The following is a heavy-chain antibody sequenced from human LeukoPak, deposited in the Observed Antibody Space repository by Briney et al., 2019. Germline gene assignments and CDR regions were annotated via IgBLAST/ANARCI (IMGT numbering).Heavy chain of an antibody. J-gene: IGHJ3*02. CDR2: ISYDGSNK. CDR3: ARSGGDYAFDI. D-gene: IGHD2-21*02. Sequence: GRSLRLSCAASGFTFSSYAMHWVRQAPGKGLGWVAVISYDGSNKYYADSVKGRFTISRDNSKNTLYLQMNSLRAEDTAVYYCARSGGDYAFDIWGQGTMVTVSS. CDR1: GFTFSSYA. V-gene: IGHV3-30*04.